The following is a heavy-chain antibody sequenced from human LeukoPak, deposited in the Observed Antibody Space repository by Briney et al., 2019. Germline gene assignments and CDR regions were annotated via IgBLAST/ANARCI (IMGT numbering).Heavy chain of an antibody. J-gene: IGHJ4*02. D-gene: IGHD7-27*01. Sequence: SSETLSLTCTVSGYSISSGYYWGWIRQPPGKGLEWIGSIYHSGSTYYNPSLKSRVTISLDTSKNQFSLKLSSVTAADTAVYYCARVGSLTGDFLAPFDYWGQGTLVTVSS. V-gene: IGHV4-38-2*02. CDR1: GYSISSGYY. CDR2: IYHSGST. CDR3: ARVGSLTGDFLAPFDY.